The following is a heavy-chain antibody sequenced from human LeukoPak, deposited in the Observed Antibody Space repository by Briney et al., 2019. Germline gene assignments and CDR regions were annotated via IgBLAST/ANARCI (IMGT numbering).Heavy chain of an antibody. CDR3: AREASQFILGATNDY. CDR1: GYTFTGYY. CDR2: INPNSGGT. J-gene: IGHJ4*02. V-gene: IGHV1-2*02. D-gene: IGHD1-26*01. Sequence: WASVKVSCKASGYTFTGYYMHWVRQAPGQGLEWMGWINPNSGGTNYAQKFQGRVTMTRDTSISTAYMELSRLRSDDTAVYYCAREASQFILGATNDYWGQGTLVTVSS.